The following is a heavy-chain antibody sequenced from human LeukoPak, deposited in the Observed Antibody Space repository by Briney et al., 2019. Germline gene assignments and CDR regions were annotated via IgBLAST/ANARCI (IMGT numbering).Heavy chain of an antibody. J-gene: IGHJ4*02. Sequence: GASVKVSCKASGYTFTSYYMHWVRQAPGQGLEWMGIINPSGGSTSYAQKFQGRVTMARDTSTSTVYMELSSLRSEDTAVYYCARGAMVRGVITTPGPYYFDYWGQGTLVTVSS. CDR1: GYTFTSYY. CDR3: ARGAMVRGVITTPGPYYFDY. V-gene: IGHV1-46*01. D-gene: IGHD3-10*01. CDR2: INPSGGST.